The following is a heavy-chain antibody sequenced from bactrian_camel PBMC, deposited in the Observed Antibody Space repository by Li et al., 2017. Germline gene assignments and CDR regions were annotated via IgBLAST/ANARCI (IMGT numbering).Heavy chain of an antibody. CDR2: INSGGFGGVA. D-gene: IGHD3*01. J-gene: IGHJ4*01. CDR1: EFTFSDYW. V-gene: IGHV3S25*01. CDR3: AAGQRRPWQRCGSENYEYTY. Sequence: GLVQPGGSLRLSCVASEFTFSDYWVYWVRQAPGKGLEWVSTINSGGFGGVAYYSDSVKGRFTTSHGNAKNTAYLQMNSLKPEDTARYVCAAGQRRPWQRCGSENYEYTYWGQGTQVTVS.